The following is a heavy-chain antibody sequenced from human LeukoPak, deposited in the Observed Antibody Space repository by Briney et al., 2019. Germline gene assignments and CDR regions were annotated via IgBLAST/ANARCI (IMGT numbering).Heavy chain of an antibody. J-gene: IGHJ4*02. CDR1: GGSITNTNY. V-gene: IGHV4-4*02. Sequence: SETLTLTCGVSGGSITNTNYWTWVRQPPGKGLEWIGEVNLQGSTNYNPSLMGRVAISVDKSENHISLQLTSVTAADTAVYYCAREGGPYRPLDYSGQGTLVTVSS. CDR2: VNLQGST. CDR3: AREGGPYRPLDY.